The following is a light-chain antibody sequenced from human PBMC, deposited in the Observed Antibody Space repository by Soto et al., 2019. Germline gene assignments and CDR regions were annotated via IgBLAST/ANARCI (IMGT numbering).Light chain of an antibody. J-gene: IGKJ5*01. Sequence: DIQMTQSPSSLSASVGDRVTNTCRASQSISSYLNWYQQKPGKAPKLLIYAASSLQSGVPSRFSGSGSGTDFTLTISSLQPEDFATYYSQQSYSTPPTLGQGTRLEIK. CDR2: AAS. V-gene: IGKV1-39*01. CDR1: QSISSY. CDR3: QQSYSTPPT.